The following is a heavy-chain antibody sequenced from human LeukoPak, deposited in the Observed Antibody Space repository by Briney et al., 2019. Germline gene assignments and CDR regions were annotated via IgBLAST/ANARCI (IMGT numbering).Heavy chain of an antibody. V-gene: IGHV4-59*12. CDR2: IYYSGST. D-gene: IGHD6-25*01. CDR1: GDSISSFY. Sequence: SETLSLTCTVSGDSISSFYWTWTRQPPGKGLEWIGYIYYSGSTNYNPSLKSRVTMSVDTSKNQFSLNLSSVTAADTAIYYCARDRDSSGWFDYWGQGTLVTVSS. CDR3: ARDRDSSGWFDY. J-gene: IGHJ4*02.